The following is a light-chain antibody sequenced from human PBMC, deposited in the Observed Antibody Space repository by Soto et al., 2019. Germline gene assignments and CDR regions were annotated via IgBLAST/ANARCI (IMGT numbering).Light chain of an antibody. V-gene: IGKV3-20*01. Sequence: EIVLTQSPGTLSLSPVERATLSCRASQSVSITYLAWYQQKPGQSPGLLLYGASNRASGIPDRFAGSGSGTDFTLTISRLEPEDFAVYYCQQYGSSPPTFGEGTTVEFK. CDR3: QQYGSSPPT. CDR1: QSVSITY. J-gene: IGKJ4*01. CDR2: GAS.